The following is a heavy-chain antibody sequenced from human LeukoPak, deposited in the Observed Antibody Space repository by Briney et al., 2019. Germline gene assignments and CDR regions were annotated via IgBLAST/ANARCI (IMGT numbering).Heavy chain of an antibody. Sequence: ASVKVSCKASGGTFSSYAISWVRQAPGQGLEWMGGIIPIFGTANYAQKFQGRVTITADESTSTAYMELSSLRSEDTAVYYCARGYGGYDPSDFDCWGQGTLVTVSS. CDR2: IIPIFGTA. CDR1: GGTFSSYA. CDR3: ARGYGGYDPSDFDC. V-gene: IGHV1-69*13. D-gene: IGHD4-17*01. J-gene: IGHJ4*02.